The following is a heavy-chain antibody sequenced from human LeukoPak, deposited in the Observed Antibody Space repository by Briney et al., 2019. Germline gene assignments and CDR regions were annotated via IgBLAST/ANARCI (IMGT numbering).Heavy chain of an antibody. CDR1: GGSISSYY. D-gene: IGHD2-2*01. J-gene: IGHJ3*02. CDR3: ARVGGYCSSTSCYWYAFDI. V-gene: IGHV4-59*08. CDR2: IYYSGST. Sequence: SETLSLTCSVSGGSISSYYWSWIRQPPGKGLEWIGYIYYSGSTNYNPSLKSRVTISVDTSKNQFSLKLSSVTAADTAVYYCARVGGYCSSTSCYWYAFDIWGQGTMVTVSS.